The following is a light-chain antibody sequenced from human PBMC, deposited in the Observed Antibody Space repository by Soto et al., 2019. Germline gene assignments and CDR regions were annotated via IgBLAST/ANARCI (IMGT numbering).Light chain of an antibody. CDR3: QQYNGYLYT. Sequence: EIQMTQSPSTLSASVGDRVTITCRASQSISTWVAWYQQRPGKAPKVLIYDASNLQSGVPSRFSGSGSGTELTLTISSLQPDDFATYFCQQYNGYLYTCGQGTKLEIK. CDR1: QSISTW. J-gene: IGKJ2*01. CDR2: DAS. V-gene: IGKV1-5*01.